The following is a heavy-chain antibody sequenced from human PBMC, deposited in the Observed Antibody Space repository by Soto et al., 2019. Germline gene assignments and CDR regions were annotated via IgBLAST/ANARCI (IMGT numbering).Heavy chain of an antibody. D-gene: IGHD2-8*01. CDR2: INVGNGIA. J-gene: IGHJ3*02. CDR3: AVLCYPPNANFDI. Sequence: QVQLVQSGPEVKKPGASAKLSCKASGYRFTSHDIHWVRQAPGQRPERMGWINVGNGIAKYSQKFQDRVTISRDTSASTAYMDLSGLTSEDTAVYYCAVLCYPPNANFDICGQGTLVTVSS. V-gene: IGHV1-3*01. CDR1: GYRFTSHD.